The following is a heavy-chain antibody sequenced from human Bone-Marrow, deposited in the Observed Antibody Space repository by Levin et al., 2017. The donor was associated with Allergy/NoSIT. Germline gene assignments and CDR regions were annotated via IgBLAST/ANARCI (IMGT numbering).Heavy chain of an antibody. CDR1: GYTFTSYG. V-gene: IGHV1-18*01. D-gene: IGHD3-9*01. CDR3: ARGPLTRYFDWLLYESQYYYYGMDV. CDR2: ISAYNGNT. Sequence: GASVKVSCKASGYTFTSYGISWVRQAPGQGLEWMGWISAYNGNTNYAQKLQGRVTMTTDTSTSTAYMELRSLRSDDTAVYYCARGPLTRYFDWLLYESQYYYYGMDVWGQGTTVTVSS. J-gene: IGHJ6*02.